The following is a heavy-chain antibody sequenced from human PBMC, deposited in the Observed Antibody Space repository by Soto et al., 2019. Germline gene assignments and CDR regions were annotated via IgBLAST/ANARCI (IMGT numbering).Heavy chain of an antibody. Sequence: PGGSLRLSCTASGFTFENFAMIWFRQAPGKGLEWLGFIRRTAYGGTTELAASVKGRFSISRDDSKSIAYLHMNSLKVEDTAVYYCTPQPFTPWGPGTLVTVSS. V-gene: IGHV3-49*03. CDR1: GFTFENFA. CDR2: IRRTAYGGTT. CDR3: TPQPFTP. D-gene: IGHD5-18*01. J-gene: IGHJ5*02.